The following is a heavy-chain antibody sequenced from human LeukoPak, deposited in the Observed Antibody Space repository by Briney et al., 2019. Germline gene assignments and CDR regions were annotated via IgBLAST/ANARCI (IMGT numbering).Heavy chain of an antibody. J-gene: IGHJ5*02. Sequence: EASVKVSCKVSGYTLTELSMHWVRQAPGKGLEWMGGFDPEDGETIYAQKFQGRVTMTEDTSTDTAYMELSSLRSEDTAVYYCATDRTPRVVVPAARGPIMNWFDPWGQGTLVTVSS. V-gene: IGHV1-24*01. D-gene: IGHD2-2*01. CDR2: FDPEDGET. CDR3: ATDRTPRVVVPAARGPIMNWFDP. CDR1: GYTLTELS.